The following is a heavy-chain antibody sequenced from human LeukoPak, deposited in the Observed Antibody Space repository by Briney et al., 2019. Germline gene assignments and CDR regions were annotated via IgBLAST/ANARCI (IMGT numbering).Heavy chain of an antibody. D-gene: IGHD2-15*01. J-gene: IGHJ5*02. CDR3: ARVVGSMEYNWFDP. V-gene: IGHV1-18*01. CDR1: GYTFTSSG. Sequence: ASVKVSCKASGYTFTSSGISWVRQAPGQGLEWMGWISAYNGNTNYAQKLQGRVTMTTDTSTSTAYMELRSLRSDDTAVYYCARVVGSMEYNWFDPWGQGTLVTVSS. CDR2: ISAYNGNT.